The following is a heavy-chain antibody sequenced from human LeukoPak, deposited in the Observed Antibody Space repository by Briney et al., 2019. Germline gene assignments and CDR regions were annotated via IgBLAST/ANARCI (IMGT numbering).Heavy chain of an antibody. Sequence: SESLSLTCTVSGGSISSSSYYWGWIRQPPGKGLEWIGRIYYSGSTYYKPSLKSRVTISVDTSKNQFSLKLSSVTAADTAVYYCARDDVDTAMVRLLDYWGQGTLVTVSS. CDR2: IYYSGST. CDR3: ARDDVDTAMVRLLDY. D-gene: IGHD5-18*01. V-gene: IGHV4-39*07. CDR1: GGSISSSSYY. J-gene: IGHJ4*02.